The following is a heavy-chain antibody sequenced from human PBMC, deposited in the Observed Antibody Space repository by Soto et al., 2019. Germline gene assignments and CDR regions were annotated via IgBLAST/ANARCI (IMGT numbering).Heavy chain of an antibody. CDR1: GFTFSSYS. Sequence: PGGSLRLSCAASGFTFSSYSMNWVRQAPGEGLEWVSYISSSSSTIYYADSVKGRFTISRDNAKNSLYLQMNSLRAEDTAVYYCARDRDWADYGDYWRQNAFDIWGQGTMVTVSS. D-gene: IGHD4-17*01. CDR3: ARDRDWADYGDYWRQNAFDI. V-gene: IGHV3-48*01. CDR2: ISSSSSTI. J-gene: IGHJ3*02.